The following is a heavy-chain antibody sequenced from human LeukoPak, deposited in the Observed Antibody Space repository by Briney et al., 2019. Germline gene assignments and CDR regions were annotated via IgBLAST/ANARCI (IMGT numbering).Heavy chain of an antibody. CDR1: GFTFSSYA. CDR2: ISRNGGST. Sequence: GGSLRLSCAASGFTFSSYAIHRVRQAPGKGLEYVSAISRNGGSTYYANSVKGRFTISRDNSKNTLYLQMGSLRAEDTAVYYCARDGITIFGVADFDYWGQGTLVTVSS. D-gene: IGHD3-3*01. V-gene: IGHV3-64*01. CDR3: ARDGITIFGVADFDY. J-gene: IGHJ4*02.